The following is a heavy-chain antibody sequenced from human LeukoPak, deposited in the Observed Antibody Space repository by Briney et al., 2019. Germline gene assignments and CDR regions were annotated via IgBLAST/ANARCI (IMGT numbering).Heavy chain of an antibody. V-gene: IGHV6-1*01. J-gene: IGHJ4*02. CDR3: ARETPRTTGRYITLPFDY. D-gene: IGHD4-11*01. Sequence: SQTLSLTCAISGDSVSSSSAAWNWIRQSPSRGLEWLGRTYYRSKWYNDYAVSVKSRITINPDTSKNQFSLQLNSVTPEDTAVYYCARETPRTTGRYITLPFDYWGQGTLVTVSS. CDR1: GDSVSSSSAA. CDR2: TYYRSKWYN.